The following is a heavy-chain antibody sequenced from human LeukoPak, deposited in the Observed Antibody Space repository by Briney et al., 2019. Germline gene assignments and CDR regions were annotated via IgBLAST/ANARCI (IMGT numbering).Heavy chain of an antibody. Sequence: PSQTLSLTCTVSGGSISSGGYYWSWIRQHPGEGLEWIGYIYYSGSTYYNPSLKSRVTISVDTSKNQFSLKLSSVTAADTAVYYCARNGRVVAATSTWGQGTLVTVSS. V-gene: IGHV4-31*03. CDR1: GGSISSGGYY. J-gene: IGHJ5*02. D-gene: IGHD2-15*01. CDR3: ARNGRVVAATST. CDR2: IYYSGST.